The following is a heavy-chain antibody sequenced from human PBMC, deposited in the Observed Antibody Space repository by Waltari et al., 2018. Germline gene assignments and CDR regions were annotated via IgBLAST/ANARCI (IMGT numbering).Heavy chain of an antibody. CDR2: MKTNSGNT. D-gene: IGHD3-10*01. CDR3: ARGSRLGSGTFFPTATDN. CDR1: GYTFSTYD. Sequence: QVQLVQSGAEVKEPGASVKVSCKASGYTFSTYDINWVRQATGQGLEWRGWMKTNSGNTGYAPKFQGRVTMPRDTSISTAYMELSSLRSDDTAVYYCARGSRLGSGTFFPTATDNWAQGTPVTVSS. V-gene: IGHV1-8*01. J-gene: IGHJ4*02.